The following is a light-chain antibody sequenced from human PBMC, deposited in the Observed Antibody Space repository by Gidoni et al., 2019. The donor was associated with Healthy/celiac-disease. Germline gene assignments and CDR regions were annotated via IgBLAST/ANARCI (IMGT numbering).Light chain of an antibody. CDR1: QDINSR. CDR3: QHYDSFSYT. J-gene: IGKJ2*01. CDR2: GAS. V-gene: IGKV1-33*01. Sequence: DIQMTQSPSSLSASVGDRVTFTCQASQDINSRLTWYQQKPGKAPNLLIYGASNLQTGVPSRFSGSGSGTVFTFTISSLQPGDIATYYCQHYDSFSYTVGQGTKLEI.